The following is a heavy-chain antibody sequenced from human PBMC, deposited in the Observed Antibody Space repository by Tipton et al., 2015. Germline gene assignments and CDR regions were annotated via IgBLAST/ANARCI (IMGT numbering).Heavy chain of an antibody. V-gene: IGHV4-59*01. CDR2: INNIGRL. Sequence: TLSLTCSVSGGFISNYFWGWIRQSPGKGLEWIGHINNIGRLNYNPSLQTRVTMSVDTSKIQVSLKLNSVTAADTAVYYCARYTAYGSGIYTYYFDYWGQGTLVTVSS. D-gene: IGHD3-10*01. J-gene: IGHJ4*02. CDR3: ARYTAYGSGIYTYYFDY. CDR1: GGFISNYF.